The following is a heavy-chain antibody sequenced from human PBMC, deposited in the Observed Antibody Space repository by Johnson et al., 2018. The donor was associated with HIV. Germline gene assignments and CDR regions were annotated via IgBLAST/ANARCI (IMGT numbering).Heavy chain of an antibody. V-gene: IGHV3-30*04. CDR2: ISFDGSKK. D-gene: IGHD3-3*01. CDR3: ARALVCITSGD. CDR1: GFTFSSFP. J-gene: IGHJ3*01. Sequence: QVQLVESGGGVVQPGRSLRLSCAASGFTFSSFPIHWVRQAPGKGLEWVAVISFDGSKKYYGDSVKGRFTVSRDNSKSTLYLQMSSLRAEDTAIYYCARALVCITSGDWGQGTMVTVSS.